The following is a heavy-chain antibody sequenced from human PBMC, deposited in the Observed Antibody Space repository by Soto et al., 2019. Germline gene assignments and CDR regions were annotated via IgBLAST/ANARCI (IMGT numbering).Heavy chain of an antibody. CDR2: INPNSGGT. Sequence: QVQLVQSGAEVKKPGASVKVSCKASGYTFTGYYMHWVRQAPGQGLEWMGWINPNSGGTNYAQKFQGWVTMTRDTSISTAYMELSRLRSDDTAVYYCARGVGARVTTDAFFDYWGQGPLVTVSS. V-gene: IGHV1-2*04. CDR3: ARGVGARVTTDAFFDY. CDR1: GYTFTGYY. J-gene: IGHJ4*02. D-gene: IGHD4-17*01.